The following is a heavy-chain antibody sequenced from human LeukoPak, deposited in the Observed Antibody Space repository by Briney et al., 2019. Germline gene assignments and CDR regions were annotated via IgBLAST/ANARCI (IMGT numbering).Heavy chain of an antibody. D-gene: IGHD3-22*01. CDR3: ARDPYYDSSGYYYGAFDI. Sequence: GGSLRLFCAASAFIFSSYGMHWARQSPGKGLEWLTNIREDGSDNYYADSVKGRFPFSRDNARNSMYLQMNSLRADDTAVYYCARDPYYDSSGYYYGAFDIWGKGTMVTVSS. J-gene: IGHJ3*02. V-gene: IGHV3-7*01. CDR1: AFIFSSYG. CDR2: IREDGSDN.